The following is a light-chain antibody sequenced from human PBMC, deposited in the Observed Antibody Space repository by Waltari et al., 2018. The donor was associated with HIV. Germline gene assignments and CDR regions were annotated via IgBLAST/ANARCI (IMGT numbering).Light chain of an antibody. CDR2: DVD. J-gene: IGLJ3*02. Sequence: AVTQPASVSGLPGQSTTLSCTGGDSAFGLSNFVSWYQQHSGKPPKLILYDVDSRASGVSDRFSGSMSGNTASLTISGLRAEDEAHYYCASFTGDNTVMFGGGTEVTVL. V-gene: IGLV2-14*03. CDR3: ASFTGDNTVM. CDR1: DSAFGLSNF.